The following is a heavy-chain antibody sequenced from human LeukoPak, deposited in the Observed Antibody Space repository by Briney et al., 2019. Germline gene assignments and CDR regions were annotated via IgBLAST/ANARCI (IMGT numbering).Heavy chain of an antibody. D-gene: IGHD3-10*02. V-gene: IGHV4-34*01. CDR3: ARGLRSGSDYAFDI. CDR2: INHSGST. CDR1: GGSFSGYY. Sequence: PSETLSLTCAVYGGSFSGYYWSWIRQPPGKGLEWIGEINHSGSTNYNPSLKSRVTISVDTSKNQFSLKLSSVTAADTAVYYCARGLRSGSDYAFDIWGQGTMVTVSS. J-gene: IGHJ3*02.